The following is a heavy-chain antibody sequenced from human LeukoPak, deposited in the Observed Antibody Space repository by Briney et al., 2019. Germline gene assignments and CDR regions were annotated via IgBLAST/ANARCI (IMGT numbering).Heavy chain of an antibody. J-gene: IGHJ4*02. D-gene: IGHD3-22*01. CDR3: ARWTGYYDSSGYAY. CDR2: ISAYNGNT. V-gene: IGHV1-18*01. CDR1: GYTLTSYG. Sequence: ASVKVSCKASGYTLTSYGISWVRQAPGQGLEWMGWISAYNGNTNYAQKLQGRVSMTTDTSTSTAYMELRSLRSDDTAVYYCARWTGYYDSSGYAYWGQGTLVTVSS.